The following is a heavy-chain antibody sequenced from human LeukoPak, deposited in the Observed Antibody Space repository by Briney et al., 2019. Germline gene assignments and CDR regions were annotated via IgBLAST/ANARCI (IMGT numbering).Heavy chain of an antibody. CDR3: ARGEEGSYYNLPGY. D-gene: IGHD3-10*01. CDR1: GGTFSSYA. Sequence: SVKVSCKASGGTFSSYAISWVRQAPGQGLEWMGGIIPVFGTANYAQKFQGRVTITADESTSTAYMELSSLRSEDTAVYYCARGEEGSYYNLPGYWGQGTLVTVSS. V-gene: IGHV1-69*13. CDR2: IIPVFGTA. J-gene: IGHJ4*02.